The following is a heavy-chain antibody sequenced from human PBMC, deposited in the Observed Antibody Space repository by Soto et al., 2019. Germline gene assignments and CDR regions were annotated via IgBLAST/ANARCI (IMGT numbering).Heavy chain of an antibody. D-gene: IGHD1-1*01. CDR3: ARDKDREQLGGNYYYALDV. J-gene: IGHJ6*02. V-gene: IGHV1-69*12. CDR2: IIPIFRTP. Sequence: QVQLVQSGAEVLKPGSSVKVSCKASGDTFDTFAISWVRQAPGQGLEWMGGIIPIFRTPDYAQKFQGRVTFTADVSTRTAYMELTSLRSEDTAVYYCARDKDREQLGGNYYYALDVWGQGTTVTVSS. CDR1: GDTFDTFA.